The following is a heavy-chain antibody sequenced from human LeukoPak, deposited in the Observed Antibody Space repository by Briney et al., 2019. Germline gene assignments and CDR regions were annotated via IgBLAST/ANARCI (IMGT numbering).Heavy chain of an antibody. CDR2: INPNSRST. CDR1: GGTFSSYA. D-gene: IGHD5-18*01. V-gene: IGHV1-46*01. J-gene: IGHJ5*02. CDR3: ARPGLGYSYGYPYH. Sequence: ASVKVSCKASGGTFSSYAISWVRQAPGQGLEWMGIINPNSRSTLYAQKFQGRVTMTSDTSTSTVYMELSSLRSEDTAVYYCARPGLGYSYGYPYHWGQGTLVTVSS.